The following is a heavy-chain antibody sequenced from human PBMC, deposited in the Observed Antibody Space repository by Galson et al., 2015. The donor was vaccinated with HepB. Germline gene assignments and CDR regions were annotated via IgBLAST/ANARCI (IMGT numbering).Heavy chain of an antibody. V-gene: IGHV3-48*04. CDR1: GFTFSSYS. CDR2: ISSSSSTI. Sequence: SLRLSCAASGFTFSSYSMNWVRQAPGKGLEWVSYISSSSSTIYYADSVKGRFTIPRDNAKNSLYLQMNSLRAEDTAVYYCASLYPSPTYCSSTSCYKGHNYYYYGMDVWGQGTTVTVSS. D-gene: IGHD2-2*02. CDR3: ASLYPSPTYCSSTSCYKGHNYYYYGMDV. J-gene: IGHJ6*02.